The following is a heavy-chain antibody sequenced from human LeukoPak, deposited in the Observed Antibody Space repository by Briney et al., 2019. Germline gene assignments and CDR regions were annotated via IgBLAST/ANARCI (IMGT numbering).Heavy chain of an antibody. CDR2: ISGSGGST. Sequence: GGSLRLSCAASGFTFSSYAMSWVRQAPGKGLEWVSVISGSGGSTYCADSVKGRFTISRDNSKNTLCLQMNSLRAEDTAGYYCAKYGCSSTSCPLDVWGKGTTVTVSS. J-gene: IGHJ6*04. D-gene: IGHD2-2*01. V-gene: IGHV3-23*01. CDR3: AKYGCSSTSCPLDV. CDR1: GFTFSSYA.